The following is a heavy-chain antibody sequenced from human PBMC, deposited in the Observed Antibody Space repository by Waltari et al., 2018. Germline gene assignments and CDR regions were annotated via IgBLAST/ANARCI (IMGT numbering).Heavy chain of an antibody. D-gene: IGHD6-13*01. CDR2: VSGSVGGT. CDR1: GFTISSYA. Sequence: EVQLLESGGGWVQHGGSRRIYCAATGFTISSYAMNWVRQAPGKGLEWVSGVSGSVGGTYYADAVKGRFTISRDNSKNSLYLQMNSLRAWDTAVYYCAKDRRYISSWSTVFDIWGQGTMVTVSS. J-gene: IGHJ3*02. CDR3: AKDRRYISSWSTVFDI. V-gene: IGHV3-23*01.